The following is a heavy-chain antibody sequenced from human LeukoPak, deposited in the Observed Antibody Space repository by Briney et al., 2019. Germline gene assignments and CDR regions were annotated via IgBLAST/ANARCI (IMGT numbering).Heavy chain of an antibody. Sequence: SETLSLTCTVSGVSINSHYLSWIRQPPGKGLEWIGHISGSGRINYNPSLKSRVTMSVDTSKRQFSLTLKSLTAADTAVYYRVVSPNQDFFDYWGQGPLVTVS. V-gene: IGHV4-4*09. CDR1: GVSINSHY. CDR2: ISGSGRI. J-gene: IGHJ4*02. CDR3: VVSPNQDFFDY.